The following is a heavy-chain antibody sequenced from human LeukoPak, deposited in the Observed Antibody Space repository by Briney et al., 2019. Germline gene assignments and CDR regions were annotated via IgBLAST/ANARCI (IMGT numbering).Heavy chain of an antibody. CDR1: RFTFSSYA. CDR2: ISYDGSNK. D-gene: IGHD6-13*01. J-gene: IGHJ4*02. V-gene: IGHV3-30-3*01. Sequence: GGSLRLSCAASRFTFSSYAMHWVRQAPGKGLEWMAVISYDGSNKYSTDSVKGRFTISRDNSKNTLYLQMNSLRAEDTAVYYCARAVAAADSYWGRGTLVTVSS. CDR3: ARAVAAADSY.